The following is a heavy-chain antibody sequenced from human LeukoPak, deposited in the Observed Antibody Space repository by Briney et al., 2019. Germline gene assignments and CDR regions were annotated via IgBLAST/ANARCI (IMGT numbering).Heavy chain of an antibody. CDR1: GGSISSYY. CDR2: IYYSGST. J-gene: IGHJ4*02. Sequence: SETLSLTCTVSGGSISSYYWTWIRQPPGKGLEWIGYIYYSGSTNYNPSLKSRVTISVDTSKNQFSLKLTSVTAADTAVYYCARDGYTASWFNWGPGILVTVSS. D-gene: IGHD5-12*01. CDR3: ARDGYTASWFN. V-gene: IGHV4-59*12.